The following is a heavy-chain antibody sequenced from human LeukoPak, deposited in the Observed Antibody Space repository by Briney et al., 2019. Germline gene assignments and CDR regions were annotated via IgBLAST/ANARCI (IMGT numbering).Heavy chain of an antibody. CDR1: GYTFTGYY. J-gene: IGHJ4*02. Sequence: ASVKVSYKASGYTFTGYYMHWVRQAPGQGLEWMGWINPNSGGTNYAQKFQGRVTMTRDTSISTAYMELSRLRSDDTAVYYCARVTAYSHNYYDSSGYYSYFDYWGQGTLVTVSS. CDR2: INPNSGGT. D-gene: IGHD3-22*01. V-gene: IGHV1-2*02. CDR3: ARVTAYSHNYYDSSGYYSYFDY.